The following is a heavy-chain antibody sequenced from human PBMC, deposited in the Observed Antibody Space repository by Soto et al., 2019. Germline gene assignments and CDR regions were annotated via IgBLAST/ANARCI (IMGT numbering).Heavy chain of an antibody. CDR3: ARSHGYPTGLDP. D-gene: IGHD5-12*01. V-gene: IGHV4-59*01. CDR1: GGSISSYY. J-gene: IGHJ5*02. Sequence: SETLSLTYTVSGGSISSYYWSWIRQPPGKGLEWIGYIYYSGSTNYNPSLKSRVTISVDTSKNQFSLKLSSVTAADTAVYYCARSHGYPTGLDPWGQGTLVTVSS. CDR2: IYYSGST.